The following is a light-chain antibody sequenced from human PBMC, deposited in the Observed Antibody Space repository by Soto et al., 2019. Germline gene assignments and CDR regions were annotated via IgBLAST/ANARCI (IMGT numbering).Light chain of an antibody. Sequence: QSALTQPRSVSGSPGQSVTLSCTGTSSDVGSYNYVSWYQHHPGKAPKLLIYDVTKRPSGVPDRFSGSKSGNTASLPISGLQAEDEADYYCCSSAGSYSYVFGPGTKLTVL. CDR2: DVT. J-gene: IGLJ1*01. CDR3: CSSAGSYSYV. V-gene: IGLV2-11*01. CDR1: SSDVGSYNY.